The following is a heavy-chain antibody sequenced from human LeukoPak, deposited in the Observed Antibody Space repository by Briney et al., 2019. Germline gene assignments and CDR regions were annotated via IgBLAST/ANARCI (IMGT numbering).Heavy chain of an antibody. Sequence: SETLSLTCTVSGGSISSGSYYWSWIRQPPGKGLEWLGYIYYSGSTNYNPSLKSRVTISVDTSKNQFSLKLSSVTAADTAVYYCARHAIGYCSSTSCYPLTPHYYYYMDVWGKGTTVTVSS. CDR1: GGSISSGSYY. CDR2: IYYSGST. J-gene: IGHJ6*03. CDR3: ARHAIGYCSSTSCYPLTPHYYYYMDV. V-gene: IGHV4-61*01. D-gene: IGHD2-2*01.